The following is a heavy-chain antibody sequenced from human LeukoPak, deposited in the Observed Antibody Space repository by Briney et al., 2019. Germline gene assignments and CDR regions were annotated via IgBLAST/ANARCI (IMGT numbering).Heavy chain of an antibody. CDR2: IYPGDSDT. Sequence: GESLKISCKASEYSFSTYWIGWVRQLPGKDLEWMGIIYPGDSDTRYSPSFQGQVTISADKSISTAYLQWSSLKASDTAIYYCARRPYYSYNGMDVWGQGTTVTVAS. J-gene: IGHJ6*02. V-gene: IGHV5-51*01. CDR1: EYSFSTYW. CDR3: ARRPYYSYNGMDV.